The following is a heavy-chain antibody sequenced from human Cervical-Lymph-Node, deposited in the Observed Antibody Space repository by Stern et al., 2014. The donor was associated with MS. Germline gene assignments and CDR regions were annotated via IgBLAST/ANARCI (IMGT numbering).Heavy chain of an antibody. Sequence: VQLVQSGAEVKKPGESLKISCKGSGYSFTTYWIGWVRQMPGKGLEWMGIIYPGDSDTRYSPSFQGQVTISADKSIPPAYLQWSSLKASDTAIYYCARTPSHSGSYYWFDYWGQGTLVTVSS. D-gene: IGHD1-26*01. CDR1: GYSFTTYW. V-gene: IGHV5-51*03. CDR2: IYPGDSDT. J-gene: IGHJ4*02. CDR3: ARTPSHSGSYYWFDY.